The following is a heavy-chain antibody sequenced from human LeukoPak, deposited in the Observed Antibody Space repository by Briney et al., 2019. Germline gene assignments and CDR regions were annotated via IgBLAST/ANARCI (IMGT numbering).Heavy chain of an antibody. CDR1: GGSISSGGYY. CDR3: ARGVVVPAAIA. J-gene: IGHJ5*02. CDR2: IYHSGST. D-gene: IGHD2-2*02. V-gene: IGHV4-30-2*01. Sequence: SETLSLTCTVSGGSISSGGYYWSWIRQPPGKGLEWIGYIYHSGSTYYNPSLKSRVTISVDRSKNQFSLKLSSVTAADTAVYYCARGVVVPAAIAWGQRTLVTVSS.